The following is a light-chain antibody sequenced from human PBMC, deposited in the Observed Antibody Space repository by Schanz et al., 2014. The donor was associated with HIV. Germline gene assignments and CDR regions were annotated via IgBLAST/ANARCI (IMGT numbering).Light chain of an antibody. Sequence: EIVVTQSPGTLSLSPGEGATLSCRASQSVSSAYLAWYQHKPGQAPRLLIVDASNRATGIPARFSGSGSGTDFTLTIGSLEPEDFAVYYCQQRSNWPVTFGQGTRLEIK. CDR3: QQRSNWPVT. J-gene: IGKJ5*01. V-gene: IGKV3-11*01. CDR1: QSVSSAY. CDR2: DAS.